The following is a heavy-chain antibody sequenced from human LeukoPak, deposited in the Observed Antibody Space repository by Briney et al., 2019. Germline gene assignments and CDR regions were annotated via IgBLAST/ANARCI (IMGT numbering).Heavy chain of an antibody. CDR1: GFTFSNAW. V-gene: IGHV3-48*01. Sequence: GGSLRLSCAASGFTFSNAWMNWVRQAPGKGLEWVSYISSSSSTIYYADSVKGRFTISRDNVRNSLYLQMNSLRAEDTAVYYCARERLRGYNYGLDYWGQGTLVTVSS. CDR3: ARERLRGYNYGLDY. J-gene: IGHJ4*02. D-gene: IGHD5-18*01. CDR2: ISSSSSTI.